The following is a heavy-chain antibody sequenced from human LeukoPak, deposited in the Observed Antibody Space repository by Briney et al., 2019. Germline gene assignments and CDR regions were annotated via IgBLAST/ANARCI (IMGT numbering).Heavy chain of an antibody. CDR1: GFTFDDYA. V-gene: IGHV3-43*02. Sequence: GGSLRLSCAASGFTFDDYAMHWVRQAPGKGLEWVSLITGDGGSTYYADSMKGRSTISRENSKNSLYLQMNRLRTEDTALYYCAKGYCSGGSCYYFDYWGQGTLVTVSS. J-gene: IGHJ4*02. D-gene: IGHD2-15*01. CDR2: ITGDGGST. CDR3: AKGYCSGGSCYYFDY.